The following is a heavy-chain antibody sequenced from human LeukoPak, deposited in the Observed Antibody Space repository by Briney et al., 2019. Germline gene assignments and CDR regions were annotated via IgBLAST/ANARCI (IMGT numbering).Heavy chain of an antibody. V-gene: IGHV1-2*02. D-gene: IGHD2-2*01. CDR2: INPNSGGT. J-gene: IGHJ3*02. CDR3: ARVSCSSTSCPARDAFDI. Sequence: ASVKVSCKASGYTFTGYYMHWVRQAPGQGLEWMGWINPNSGGTNYAQKFQGRVTMARDTSISTAYMELSRLRSDDTAVYCCARVSCSSTSCPARDAFDIWGQGTMVTVSS. CDR1: GYTFTGYY.